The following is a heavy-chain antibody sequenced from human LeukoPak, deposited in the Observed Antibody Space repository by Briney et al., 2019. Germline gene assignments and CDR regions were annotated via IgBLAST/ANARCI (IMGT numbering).Heavy chain of an antibody. Sequence: KPSETLSLTCAVYGGSFSGYYWSWIRQPPGKGLEWIGEINHSGSTNYNPSLKSRVTISVDTSKNQFSLKLSSVTAADTAVYYCARGKRRLLVGATPFDYWGQGTLVTVPP. J-gene: IGHJ4*02. D-gene: IGHD1-26*01. CDR3: ARGKRRLLVGATPFDY. CDR2: INHSGST. V-gene: IGHV4-34*01. CDR1: GGSFSGYY.